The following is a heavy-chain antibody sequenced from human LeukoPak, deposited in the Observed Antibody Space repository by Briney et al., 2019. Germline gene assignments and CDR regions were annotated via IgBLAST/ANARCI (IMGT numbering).Heavy chain of an antibody. Sequence: GASVEVSCKASGYTFTGYYMHWVRQAPGQGLEWMGWINPNSGGTNYAQKFQGWVTMTRDTSISTAYMELSRLRSDDTAVYYCARAAGGGYDYFDYWGQGTLVTVSS. CDR3: ARAAGGGYDYFDY. V-gene: IGHV1-2*04. CDR2: INPNSGGT. CDR1: GYTFTGYY. J-gene: IGHJ4*02. D-gene: IGHD3-16*01.